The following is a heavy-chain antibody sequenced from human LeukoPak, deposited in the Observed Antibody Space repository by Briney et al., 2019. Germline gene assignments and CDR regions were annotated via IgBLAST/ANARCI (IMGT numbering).Heavy chain of an antibody. CDR2: IYYSGST. Sequence: SETLSLTCTVSGGSISSSSCYWGWIRQPPGKGLEWIGSIYYSGSTYYNPSLKSRITISVDTSKNHFSLRLSSVTAADTAVYYCARDFSQSWYYYDSSGYRLGYYFDYWGQGTLVTVSS. CDR1: GGSISSSSCY. V-gene: IGHV4-39*07. CDR3: ARDFSQSWYYYDSSGYRLGYYFDY. D-gene: IGHD3-22*01. J-gene: IGHJ4*02.